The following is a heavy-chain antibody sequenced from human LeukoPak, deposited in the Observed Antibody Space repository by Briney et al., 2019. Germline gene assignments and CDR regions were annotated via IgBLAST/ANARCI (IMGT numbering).Heavy chain of an antibody. J-gene: IGHJ4*02. Sequence: PGGSLRLSCAASGFTFSSYYMHWVRQAPGEGLVWISGINTDGSSNYYGDSVKGRFTISRDNARKTLYLLMSSLRAEDSAIYYCVRYRPAPAWGQGTLVTVAS. D-gene: IGHD3-16*02. CDR1: GFTFSSYY. V-gene: IGHV3-74*01. CDR3: VRYRPAPA. CDR2: INTDGSSN.